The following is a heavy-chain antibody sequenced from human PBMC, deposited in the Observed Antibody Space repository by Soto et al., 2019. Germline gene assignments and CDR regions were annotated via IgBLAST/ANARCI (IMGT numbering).Heavy chain of an antibody. V-gene: IGHV4-31*03. Sequence: QVQLQESGPGLLKPSQTLSLTCTVSGGSISSGGYYWSWIRQHPGKGLEWIGYIYYSGSTYYNPSLKSRVTISVDTSKNQFSLKLSSVTAADTAVYYCARSGSYGSGPNFDYWGQGTLVTVSS. CDR1: GGSISSGGYY. CDR2: IYYSGST. CDR3: ARSGSYGSGPNFDY. J-gene: IGHJ4*02. D-gene: IGHD3-10*01.